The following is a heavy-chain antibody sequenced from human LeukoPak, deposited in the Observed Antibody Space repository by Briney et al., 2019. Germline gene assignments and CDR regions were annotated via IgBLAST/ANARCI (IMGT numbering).Heavy chain of an antibody. D-gene: IGHD3-10*01. V-gene: IGHV1-2*02. CDR1: GYTFTGYF. J-gene: IGHJ4*02. CDR2: INPNSGGA. Sequence: ASVRVSCKASGYTFTGYFMNWVRQAPGQGLEWMGWINPNSGGANYAQKFQGRVTMTRDTSISTAYMELSRLRSDDTAVYYCAGDLSITMVRAPFYWGPGTPVTVSS. CDR3: AGDLSITMVRAPFY.